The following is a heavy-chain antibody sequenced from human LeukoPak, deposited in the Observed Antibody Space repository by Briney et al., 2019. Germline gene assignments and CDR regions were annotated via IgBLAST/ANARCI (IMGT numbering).Heavy chain of an antibody. CDR3: AKGHLSGGDCYHDY. V-gene: IGHV3-23*01. CDR1: GFTFSSYA. Sequence: GGSLRLSCAASGFTFSSYAMSWVPQAPGKGLEWVSAISGSGGSTYYADSVKGRCTISRDNSKNTLYLQMNSLRAEDTAVYYCAKGHLSGGDCYHDYWGQGTLVTVSS. CDR2: ISGSGGST. D-gene: IGHD2-21*02. J-gene: IGHJ4*02.